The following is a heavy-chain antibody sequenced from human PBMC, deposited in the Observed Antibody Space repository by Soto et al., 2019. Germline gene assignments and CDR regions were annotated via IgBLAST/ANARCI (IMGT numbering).Heavy chain of an antibody. V-gene: IGHV1-46*01. CDR1: XXXLTSYY. J-gene: IGHJ6*02. Sequence: XXXXCKALXXXLTSYYMHWVXQAPGQGLEWMGIINPSGGSTSFSQRFQDRVTMTRDTSTSTVYMELSSLRSDDTAVYYCARDQRHYDILTGYYFYGMDVWGQGTTVTVSS. D-gene: IGHD3-9*01. CDR3: ARDQRHYDILTGYYFYGMDV. CDR2: INPSGGST.